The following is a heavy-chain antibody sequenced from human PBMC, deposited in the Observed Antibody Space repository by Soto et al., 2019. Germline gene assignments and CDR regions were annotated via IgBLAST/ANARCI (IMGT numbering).Heavy chain of an antibody. V-gene: IGHV3-30-3*01. CDR1: GFTFSSYA. Sequence: HPGGSLRLSCVASGFTFSSYAMHWVRQAPGKGLEWVAVISYDGSNKYYADSVKGRFTISRDNSKNTLYLQMNSLRAEDTAVYYCARDEAEMATILDYWGQGT. J-gene: IGHJ4*02. D-gene: IGHD5-12*01. CDR2: ISYDGSNK. CDR3: ARDEAEMATILDY.